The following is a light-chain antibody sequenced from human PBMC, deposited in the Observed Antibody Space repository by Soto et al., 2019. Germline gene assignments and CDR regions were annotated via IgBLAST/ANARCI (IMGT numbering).Light chain of an antibody. J-gene: IGKJ5*01. CDR1: QSVSNN. V-gene: IGKV3-15*01. CDR3: QQYDQWPLT. Sequence: EIVLTQSPGTLSLSPGERATLSCRASQSVSNNYLAWYQQKPGQAPRLLIYGASARALGIPARFSGSGSGTEFSFTVTSLQSEDFAVYYCQQYDQWPLTFGEGTRLETK. CDR2: GAS.